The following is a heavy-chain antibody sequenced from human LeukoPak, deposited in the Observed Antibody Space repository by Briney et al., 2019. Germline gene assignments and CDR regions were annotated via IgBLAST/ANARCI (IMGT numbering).Heavy chain of an antibody. D-gene: IGHD6-13*01. CDR3: ARHGAAIAAAGSYFQH. CDR1: GGSISSGSYY. CDR2: IYTSGST. J-gene: IGHJ1*01. V-gene: IGHV4-61*02. Sequence: SQTLSLTCTISGGSISSGSYYWSWIRQPAGKGLEWIGRIYTSGSTNYNPSLKSRVTISVDTSKNQFSLKLSSVTAADTAVYYCARHGAAIAAAGSYFQHWGQGTLVTVSS.